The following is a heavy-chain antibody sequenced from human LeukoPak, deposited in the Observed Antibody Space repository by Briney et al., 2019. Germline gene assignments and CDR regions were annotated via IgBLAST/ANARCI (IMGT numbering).Heavy chain of an antibody. Sequence: AASVKVSCKASGYTFTSYAMNWVRQAPGQGLEWMGWINTNTGNPTYAQGFIGRFVFSLDTSVSTAYLQISSLKAEDTAVYYCARSVVVAAIANPPLFDYWGQGTLVTVSS. CDR1: GYTFTSYA. CDR3: ARSVVVAAIANPPLFDY. CDR2: INTNTGNP. V-gene: IGHV7-4-1*02. J-gene: IGHJ4*02. D-gene: IGHD2-15*01.